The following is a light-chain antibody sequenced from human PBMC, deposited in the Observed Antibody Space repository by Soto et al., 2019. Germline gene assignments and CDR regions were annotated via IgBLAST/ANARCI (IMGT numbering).Light chain of an antibody. J-gene: IGKJ5*01. CDR1: QSVSSSY. Sequence: EIVLTQSPGTLSLSPGERATLSCRASQSVSSSYLAWYQQKPGQAPRLLIYGASSRATGIPDRFSGSGSGTDFTLTISSLEPEDSAVYFCQQSGNWEITFGQGTRLEIK. CDR2: GAS. CDR3: QQSGNWEIT. V-gene: IGKV3D-20*02.